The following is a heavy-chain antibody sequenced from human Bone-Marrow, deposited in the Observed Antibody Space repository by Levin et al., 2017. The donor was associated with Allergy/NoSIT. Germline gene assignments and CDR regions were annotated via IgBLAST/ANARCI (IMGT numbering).Heavy chain of an antibody. D-gene: IGHD6-19*01. Sequence: ASVKVSCKASGYTFTSYGISWVRQAPGQGLEWMGWISAYNGNTNYAQKLQGRVTMTTDTSTSTAYMELRSLRSDDTAVYYCARDVAGKRYYYYYGMDVWGQGTTVTVSS. CDR2: ISAYNGNT. CDR3: ARDVAGKRYYYYYGMDV. V-gene: IGHV1-18*01. J-gene: IGHJ6*02. CDR1: GYTFTSYG.